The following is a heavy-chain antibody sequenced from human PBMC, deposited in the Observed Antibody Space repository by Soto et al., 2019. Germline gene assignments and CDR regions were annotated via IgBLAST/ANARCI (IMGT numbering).Heavy chain of an antibody. J-gene: IGHJ1*01. CDR2: ISSRSDST. D-gene: IGHD6-19*01. Sequence: PGGSLRLSCAASGFIFTSYSIVWVRQAPWKGLEWVSSISSRSDSTYYADSVKGRFTISRDNAQNSLYLQMNSLTSEDTDVYYCARDRSADRFVQYFQHWGPRTLVTVSS. CDR1: GFIFTSYS. CDR3: ARDRSADRFVQYFQH. V-gene: IGHV3-21*01.